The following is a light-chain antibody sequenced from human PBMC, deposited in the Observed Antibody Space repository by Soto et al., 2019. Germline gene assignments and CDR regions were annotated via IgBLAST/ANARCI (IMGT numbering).Light chain of an antibody. CDR3: QPYKSWPI. J-gene: IGKJ5*01. V-gene: IGKV3D-15*01. Sequence: DIVMTQSPGTLSLSPGERVTILCLASQIVSSTSLSWYQQKPGQTPRLLIYGASSRATGTPDRISGGGFGTEFNLTISSLQYEDFAVYYCQPYKSWPIFGKGTRLEIK. CDR1: QIVSST. CDR2: GAS.